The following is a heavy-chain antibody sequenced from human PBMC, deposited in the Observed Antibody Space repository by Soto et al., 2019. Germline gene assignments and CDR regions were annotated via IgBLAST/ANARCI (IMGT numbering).Heavy chain of an antibody. CDR1: GYTFTSYY. J-gene: IGHJ6*04. CDR2: INPSGGST. D-gene: IGHD6-19*01. V-gene: IGHV1-46*01. CDR3: ARDSLQWLVV. Sequence: QVQLVQSGAEVKKPGASVKVSCKASGYTFTSYYMHWVRQAPGQGLEWMGIINPSGGSTSYAQKCQGRVTMTRDTSTSTVYMELISLRSEDAAVYYCARDSLQWLVVWGTGTTVTVSS.